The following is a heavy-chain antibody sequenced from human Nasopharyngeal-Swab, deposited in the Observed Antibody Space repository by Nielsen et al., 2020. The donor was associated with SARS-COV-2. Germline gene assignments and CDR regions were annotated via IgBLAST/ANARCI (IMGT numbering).Heavy chain of an antibody. D-gene: IGHD3-16*01. V-gene: IGHV3-23*01. J-gene: IGHJ6*03. CDR3: AKEATLGGVGDYYYMDV. Sequence: GASLQISCAASGFTFSSYAMSWVRQAPGKGLGWVSAISGSGGSTYYADSVKGRFTISRDNSKNTLYLQMNSLRADDTAVYYCAKEATLGGVGDYYYMDVWGKGTTVTVSS. CDR1: GFTFSSYA. CDR2: ISGSGGST.